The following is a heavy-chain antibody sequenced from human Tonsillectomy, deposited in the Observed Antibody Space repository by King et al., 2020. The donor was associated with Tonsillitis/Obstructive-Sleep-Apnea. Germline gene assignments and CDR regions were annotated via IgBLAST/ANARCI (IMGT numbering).Heavy chain of an antibody. Sequence: VQLQQWGAGLLKPSETLSLTCAVYGGSFCGYYWSWIRQPPGKGLEWIGEINHSGSTNYNPSLKSRVTISVDTSKNQFSLKLSSVTAADTAVYYCARSYLSSPLYNWFDPWGQGTLVTVSS. D-gene: IGHD6-6*01. J-gene: IGHJ5*02. CDR3: ARSYLSSPLYNWFDP. CDR1: GGSFCGYY. CDR2: INHSGST. V-gene: IGHV4-34*01.